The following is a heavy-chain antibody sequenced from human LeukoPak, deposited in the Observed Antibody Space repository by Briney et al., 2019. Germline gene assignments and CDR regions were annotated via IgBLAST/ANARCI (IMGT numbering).Heavy chain of an antibody. D-gene: IGHD1-7*01. Sequence: GGSLRLSCAASGFTFSANPMSWVRQAPGKGLEWVSSISGNGDYTYYADSVEGRLTISRDNSKNTLYVQVNSLRAEDTAVYYCAKGAATKPFDCWGQGTLVTVSS. CDR1: GFTFSANP. CDR3: AKGAATKPFDC. V-gene: IGHV3-23*01. J-gene: IGHJ4*02. CDR2: ISGNGDYT.